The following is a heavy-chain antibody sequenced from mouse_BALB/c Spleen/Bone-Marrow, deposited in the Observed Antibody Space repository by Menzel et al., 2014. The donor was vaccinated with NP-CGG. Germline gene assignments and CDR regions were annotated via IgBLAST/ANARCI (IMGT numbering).Heavy chain of an antibody. CDR2: IYPGDGDT. CDR1: GYAFSSSW. V-gene: IGHV1-82*01. J-gene: IGHJ4*01. Sequence: VQRVESGPELVKPGASVKISCKASGYAFSSSWMNWVKQRPGQGLEWIGRIYPGDGDTKYNGKFKGKATLTADKSSSTAYMQLSSLTSVDSAVYFCARSDGYRDMDYWGQRTSVTVSS. CDR3: ARSDGYRDMDY. D-gene: IGHD2-3*01.